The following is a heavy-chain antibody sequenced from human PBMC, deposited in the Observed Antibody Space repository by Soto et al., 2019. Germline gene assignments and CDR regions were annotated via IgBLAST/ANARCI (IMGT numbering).Heavy chain of an antibody. CDR2: IYHSGST. V-gene: IGHV4-4*02. CDR1: GGSISSSNW. J-gene: IGHJ5*02. CDR3: ARDSNAAGYYDSSGSFDP. Sequence: PSETLSLTCAVSGGSISSSNWWSWVRQPPGKGLEWIGEIYHSGSTNYNPSLKSRVTISVDKSKNQFSLKLSSVTAADTAVYYCARDSNAAGYYDSSGSFDPWGQGTLVTVSS. D-gene: IGHD3-22*01.